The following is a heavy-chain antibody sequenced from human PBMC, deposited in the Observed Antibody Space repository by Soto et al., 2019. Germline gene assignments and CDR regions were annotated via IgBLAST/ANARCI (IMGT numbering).Heavy chain of an antibody. CDR1: GLTFSNYG. CDR3: AKNQERELPRVIDF. J-gene: IGHJ4*02. V-gene: IGHV3-23*01. Sequence: GSLRLSCATSGLTFSNYGMSWVRQAPGGGLEWVSSMSGSSSTTYYADSVRGRFTISRDRSKNTLYLQMSSLRAEDTALYYCAKNQERELPRVIDFWGQGTLVTVSS. D-gene: IGHD1-7*01. CDR2: MSGSSSTT.